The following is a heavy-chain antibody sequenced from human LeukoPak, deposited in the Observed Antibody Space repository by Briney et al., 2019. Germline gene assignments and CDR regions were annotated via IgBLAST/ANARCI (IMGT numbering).Heavy chain of an antibody. Sequence: PGGSLRLSCAASGIVFSNTAMNWARQSPGRGLEWVSALSGGGERTFYADSVKGRFTISRDNSKNMLYLQMNSLRADDTAIYYCGKDGGQYSSGPEFDPRGQGALVTVSS. CDR3: GKDGGQYSSGPEFDP. J-gene: IGHJ5*02. CDR2: LSGGGERT. CDR1: GIVFSNTA. V-gene: IGHV3-23*01. D-gene: IGHD6-19*01.